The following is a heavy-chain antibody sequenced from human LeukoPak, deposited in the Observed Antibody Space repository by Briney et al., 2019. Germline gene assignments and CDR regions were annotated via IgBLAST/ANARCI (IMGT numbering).Heavy chain of an antibody. CDR3: ARDRGVY. D-gene: IGHD3-16*01. CDR2: ISAYNGNT. V-gene: IGHV1-18*01. J-gene: IGHJ4*02. Sequence: ASVKVSCKASGYTFTSYGISWVRQAPGQGLEWMGWISAYNGNTNYAQKFQGRVTITTDESTSTAYMELSSLRSEDTAVYYCARDRGVYWGQGTLVTVSS. CDR1: GYTFTSYG.